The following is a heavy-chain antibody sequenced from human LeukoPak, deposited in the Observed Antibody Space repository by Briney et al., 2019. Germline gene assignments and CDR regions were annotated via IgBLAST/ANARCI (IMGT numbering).Heavy chain of an antibody. J-gene: IGHJ6*03. D-gene: IGHD1-26*01. CDR2: IRYDGSNK. Sequence: GGSLRLSCVASGFSFSSYGMHWVRQAPGKGLEWVAFIRYDGSNKNYPDSVKGRFTISRDDSKNTLNLQMNSLRAEDTAVYYCVKGQGAAYYYHYMDVWGKGTTVIVSS. CDR3: VKGQGAAYYYHYMDV. CDR1: GFSFSSYG. V-gene: IGHV3-30*02.